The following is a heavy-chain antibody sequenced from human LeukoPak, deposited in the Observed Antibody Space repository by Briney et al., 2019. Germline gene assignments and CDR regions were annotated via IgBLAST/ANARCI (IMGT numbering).Heavy chain of an antibody. CDR2: INHSGST. J-gene: IGHJ4*02. D-gene: IGHD2-2*01. Sequence: PSETLSLTCAVYGGSFIGYYWSWIRQPPGKGLEWIGEINHSGSTNYNPSLKSRVTISVDTSKNQFSLKLSSVTAADTAVYYCARKEDCSSTSCSYYFDYWGQGTLVTVSS. V-gene: IGHV4-34*01. CDR3: ARKEDCSSTSCSYYFDY. CDR1: GGSFIGYY.